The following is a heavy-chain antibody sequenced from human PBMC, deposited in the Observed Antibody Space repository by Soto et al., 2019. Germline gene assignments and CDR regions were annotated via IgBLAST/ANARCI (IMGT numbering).Heavy chain of an antibody. Sequence: SETLSLTCTVSGGSISSGGYYWSWIRQPPGKGLEWIGYIYYSGSTYYNPSLKSRVTISVDTSKNQFSLKLSSVTAADTAVYYCARGGIHYYYYGMDVWGQGTTVTVSS. V-gene: IGHV4-30-4*01. CDR3: ARGGIHYYYYGMDV. CDR2: IYYSGST. CDR1: GGSISSGGYY. D-gene: IGHD1-20*01. J-gene: IGHJ6*02.